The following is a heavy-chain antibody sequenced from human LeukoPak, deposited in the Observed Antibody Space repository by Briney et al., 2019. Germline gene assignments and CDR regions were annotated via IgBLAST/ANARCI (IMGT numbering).Heavy chain of an antibody. CDR1: GFTFSSFA. D-gene: IGHD6-19*01. CDR3: ARVGKSGWDFDH. V-gene: IGHV3-23*01. CDR2: ISGSGGST. J-gene: IGHJ4*02. Sequence: GGSLRLSCSASGFTFSSFAMSWVRQAPGKGLEWVSGISGSGGSTYYADSVKGRFTISRDNANNSLYLQMISLRVDDTAVYYCARVGKSGWDFDHWGQGTLVTVSS.